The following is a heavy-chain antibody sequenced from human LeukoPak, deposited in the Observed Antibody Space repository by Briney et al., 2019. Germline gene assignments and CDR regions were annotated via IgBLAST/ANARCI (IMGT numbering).Heavy chain of an antibody. Sequence: GRSLRLSCAASGFTFDDYAMHWVRQAPGKGLEWVSGISCNSGSIGYADSVKGRFTISRDNAKNALYLQMNSLRAEDTALYYCAKASPGAYCSSTSCYPDYWGQGTLVTVSS. CDR1: GFTFDDYA. J-gene: IGHJ4*02. CDR2: ISCNSGSI. D-gene: IGHD2-2*01. CDR3: AKASPGAYCSSTSCYPDY. V-gene: IGHV3-9*01.